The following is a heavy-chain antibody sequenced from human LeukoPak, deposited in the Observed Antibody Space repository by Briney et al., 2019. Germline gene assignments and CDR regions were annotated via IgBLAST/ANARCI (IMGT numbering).Heavy chain of an antibody. V-gene: IGHV4-61*02. CDR2: IYTSGST. J-gene: IGHJ4*02. D-gene: IGHD6-13*01. CDR3: AGGPGDSTS. CDR1: GGSISSGSYY. Sequence: SSETLSLTCTVSGGSISSGSYYWSWIRQPAGKGLEWIGRIYTSGSTNYNPSLKSRVTISVDTSKNQFSLKLSSVTAADTAVYYCAGGPGDSTSWGQGTLVTVSS.